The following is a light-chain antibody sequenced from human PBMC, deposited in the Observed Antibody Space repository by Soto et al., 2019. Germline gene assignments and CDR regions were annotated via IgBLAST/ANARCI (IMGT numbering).Light chain of an antibody. V-gene: IGLV2-11*01. CDR1: SSDVGEYDY. J-gene: IGLJ1*01. Sequence: QSALTQPRSVSGSPGQSVTISCTGTSSDVGEYDYVSWYQQHPGKAPKLMIFDVSERPSGVPDRFSGSKTGNTASLTISGLQAEDDADYYCCSYAGSPSVFGTGTKLTVL. CDR2: DVS. CDR3: CSYAGSPSV.